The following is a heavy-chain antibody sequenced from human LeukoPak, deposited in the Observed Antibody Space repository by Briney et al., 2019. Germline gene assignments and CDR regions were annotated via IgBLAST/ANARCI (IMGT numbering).Heavy chain of an antibody. CDR2: IYHSGST. Sequence: PSETLSLTCAASGGSISSSNWWSWVRQPPGKGLEWIGEIYHSGSTNYNPSLKSRVTISVDKSKNQFSLKLSSVTAADTAVYYCARDFPYYYDSSGYYDYGAFDIWGQGTMVTVSS. D-gene: IGHD3-22*01. CDR3: ARDFPYYYDSSGYYDYGAFDI. V-gene: IGHV4-4*02. CDR1: GGSISSSNW. J-gene: IGHJ3*02.